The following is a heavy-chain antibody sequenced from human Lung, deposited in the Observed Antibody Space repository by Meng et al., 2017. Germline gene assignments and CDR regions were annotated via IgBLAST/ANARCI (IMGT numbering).Heavy chain of an antibody. CDR3: ARGPTTMAHDFDY. CDR1: GGSFSDYY. J-gene: IGHJ4*02. CDR2: INHSGST. D-gene: IGHD4-11*01. V-gene: IGHV4-34*01. Sequence: QAQLPQWGAGLLKPSETLSPTCVVSGGSFSDYYWSWIRQPPGKGLEWIGEINHSGSTNYNPSLESRATISVDTSQNNLSLKLSSVTAADSAVYYCARGPTTMAHDFDYWGQGTLVTVSS.